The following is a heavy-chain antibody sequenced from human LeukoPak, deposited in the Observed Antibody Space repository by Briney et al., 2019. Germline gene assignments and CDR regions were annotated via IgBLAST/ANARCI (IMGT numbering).Heavy chain of an antibody. V-gene: IGHV3-21*01. J-gene: IGHJ4*02. CDR3: ARDRVYYDFWSGFDY. Sequence: PGGSLRLSCAASGFTFSSYSMTWVRQAPGKGLEWVSSISSSSSYIYYADSVKGRFTISRDNAKNSLYLQMNSLRAEDTAVYYCARDRVYYDFWSGFDYWGQGTLVTVSS. CDR1: GFTFSSYS. D-gene: IGHD3-3*01. CDR2: ISSSSSYI.